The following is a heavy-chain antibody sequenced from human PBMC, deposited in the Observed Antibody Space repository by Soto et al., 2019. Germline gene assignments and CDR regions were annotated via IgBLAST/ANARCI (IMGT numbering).Heavy chain of an antibody. V-gene: IGHV1-46*01. CDR2: INPSGGST. CDR1: GYTFTSYY. D-gene: IGHD3-22*01. Sequence: ASVKVSCKASGYTFTSYYMHWVRQAPGQGLEWMGIINPSGGSTSYAQKFQGRVTMTRDMSTSTVYMELSSLRSEDTAVYYCARGRIVVVITTHDAFDIWGQGTMVTVSS. J-gene: IGHJ3*02. CDR3: ARGRIVVVITTHDAFDI.